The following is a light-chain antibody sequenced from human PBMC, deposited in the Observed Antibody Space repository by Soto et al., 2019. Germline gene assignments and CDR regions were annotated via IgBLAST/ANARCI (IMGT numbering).Light chain of an antibody. CDR1: QSVSSSY. CDR2: GAS. Sequence: EIVLTQSPGTLSLSPGERATLSCRASQSVSSSYLAWYQQKPGQAPRLLIYGASSRATGIPDRFSGSGSGTDFTLTISRLEPEHFAVYYCQQYGSSSVTFGQGTKVEIK. J-gene: IGKJ1*01. V-gene: IGKV3-20*01. CDR3: QQYGSSSVT.